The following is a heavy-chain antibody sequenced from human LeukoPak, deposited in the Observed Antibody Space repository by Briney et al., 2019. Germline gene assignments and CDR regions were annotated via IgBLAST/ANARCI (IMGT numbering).Heavy chain of an antibody. CDR3: ARAGPLVWEDPTIHFDY. CDR1: GVSISSYY. J-gene: IGHJ4*02. V-gene: IGHV4-4*07. CDR2: IYTSGST. D-gene: IGHD3-3*01. Sequence: KPSETLSLTCTVSGVSISSYYWSWIRQPAGKGLEWIGRIYTSGSTNYNPSLKSRVTMSVDTSKNQFSLKLSSVTAADTAVYYCARAGPLVWEDPTIHFDYWGQGTLVTVSS.